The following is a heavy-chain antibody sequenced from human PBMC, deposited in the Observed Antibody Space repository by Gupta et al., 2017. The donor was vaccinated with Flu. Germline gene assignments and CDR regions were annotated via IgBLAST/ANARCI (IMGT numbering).Heavy chain of an antibody. D-gene: IGHD3-16*01. CDR2: ISSSGIS. CDR3: ARGHWGT. Sequence: EVPLVESGGGLVQPGGSRRLSSDASGFPLRPYDMSWVRPAPGRGLEWVSFISSSGISYYGDPVRGRFTISRDNAKNSLYLQMSGLRDEDTAVYYCARGHWGTWGQGSLVAVSS. V-gene: IGHV3-48*03. CDR1: GFPLRPYD. J-gene: IGHJ5*02.